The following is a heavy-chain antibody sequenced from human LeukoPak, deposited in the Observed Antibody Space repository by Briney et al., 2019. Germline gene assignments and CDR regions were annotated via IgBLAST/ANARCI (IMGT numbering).Heavy chain of an antibody. J-gene: IGHJ4*02. Sequence: PGGSLRLSCAASGFTVSSNYMSWVRQAPGKGLEWVSVIYSGGSTYYADSVKGRFTISRDNSKNTLYLQMNSLRAEDTAVYYCAKQYSSGWYLFDYWGQGTLVTVSS. D-gene: IGHD6-19*01. CDR1: GFTVSSNY. V-gene: IGHV3-53*05. CDR3: AKQYSSGWYLFDY. CDR2: IYSGGST.